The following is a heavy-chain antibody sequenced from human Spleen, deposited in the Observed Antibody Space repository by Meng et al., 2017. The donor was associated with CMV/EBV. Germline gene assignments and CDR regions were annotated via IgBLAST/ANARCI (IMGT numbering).Heavy chain of an antibody. CDR1: GFTFDDYA. V-gene: IGHV3-9*01. D-gene: IGHD3-10*01. CDR2: ISWNSDNI. CDR3: AKDIPYGSGSYGGMDV. Sequence: LSLTCAASGFTFDDYAMHWVRQAPGKGLEWVSGISWNSDNIGYADSVKGRFTISRDNAKNSLYLQMNSLRAEDTALYYCAKDIPYGSGSYGGMDVWGQGTTVTVSS. J-gene: IGHJ6*02.